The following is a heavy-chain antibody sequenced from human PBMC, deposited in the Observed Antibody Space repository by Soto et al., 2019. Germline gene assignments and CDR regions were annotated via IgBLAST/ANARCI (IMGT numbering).Heavy chain of an antibody. V-gene: IGHV1-18*01. Sequence: ASVKVSFKASGYTFTNYGVSWVRQAPGQGLEWMGWIGGYKGNTNYAQKLQGRVTITADKSTSTAYMELSSLRSEDTAVYYCARDYYGSGSYHYYYGMDVWGQGTTVTVSS. CDR1: GYTFTNYG. D-gene: IGHD3-10*01. CDR3: ARDYYGSGSYHYYYGMDV. CDR2: IGGYKGNT. J-gene: IGHJ6*02.